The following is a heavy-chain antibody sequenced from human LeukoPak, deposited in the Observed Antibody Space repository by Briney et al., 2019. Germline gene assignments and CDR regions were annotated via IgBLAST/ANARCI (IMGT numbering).Heavy chain of an antibody. CDR1: GFTFSNYA. CDR3: AKDNYYGSGSYFDY. D-gene: IGHD3-10*01. V-gene: IGHV3-23*01. CDR2: ISATGGRT. J-gene: IGHJ4*02. Sequence: GGSLRLSCAASGFTFSNYAMNWVRQAPGKGLEWVSAISATGGRTYYADSVKGRFTISRDNSYNTLYLQMNNLRADDTAVYYCAKDNYYGSGSYFDYWGQGTLVPVSS.